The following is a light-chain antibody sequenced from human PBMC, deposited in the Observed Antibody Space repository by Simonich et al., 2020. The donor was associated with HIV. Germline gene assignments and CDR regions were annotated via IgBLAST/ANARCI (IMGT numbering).Light chain of an antibody. J-gene: IGKJ5*01. Sequence: EIVMTQSPATLSVFPGDRAPLSCRASQSVSSNLAWYQQKPGQAPRLLIYGASTRAIGIPARFSGSGSGTEFTLTINSMQSEDFAVYYCQHYYNWPPITFGQGTRLDIK. CDR1: QSVSSN. CDR2: GAS. CDR3: QHYYNWPPIT. V-gene: IGKV3-15*01.